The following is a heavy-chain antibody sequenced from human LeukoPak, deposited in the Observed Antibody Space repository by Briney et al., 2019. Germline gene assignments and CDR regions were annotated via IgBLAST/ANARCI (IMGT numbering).Heavy chain of an antibody. V-gene: IGHV3-23*01. CDR2: LSGSGDMT. CDR3: ARGGLIIQNGIDV. D-gene: IGHD3-10*01. J-gene: IGHJ6*01. Sequence: GGSLRLSCAASGFSFSSYSMTWVRQAPGEGLEWVSCLSGSGDMTFYADSVKGRFTISRDNSKNTMYLQMDSLRVEDTAVYYCARGGLIIQNGIDVWGQGTTVTVSS. CDR1: GFSFSSYS.